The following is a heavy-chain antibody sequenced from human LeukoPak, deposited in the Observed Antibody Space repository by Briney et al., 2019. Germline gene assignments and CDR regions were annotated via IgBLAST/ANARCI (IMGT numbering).Heavy chain of an antibody. CDR3: ARDRGGSYVDY. J-gene: IGHJ4*02. V-gene: IGHV3-11*01. CDR1: GFTFSDYY. CDR2: IGSSGDTL. D-gene: IGHD1-26*01. Sequence: PGGSLRPSCAASGFTFSDYYMSWIRQAPGKGLEWVSYIGSSGDTLYHADSVKGRFTISRDNAKNSLYLQMNSLRAEDTAVYYCARDRGGSYVDYWGQGTLVTVSS.